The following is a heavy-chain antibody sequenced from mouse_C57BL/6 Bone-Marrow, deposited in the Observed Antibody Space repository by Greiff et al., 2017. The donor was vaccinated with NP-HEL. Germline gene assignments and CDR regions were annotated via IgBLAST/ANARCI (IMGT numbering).Heavy chain of an antibody. CDR1: GYSITSGYY. V-gene: IGHV3-6*01. CDR3: ARVYSNYYFDY. CDR2: ISYDGSN. D-gene: IGHD2-5*01. Sequence: EVQLVESGPGLVKPSQSLSLTCSVTGYSITSGYYWNWIRQFPGNKLEWMGYISYDGSNNYNPSLKNRISITRDTSKNQFFLKLNSVTTEDTATYYCARVYSNYYFDYWGQGTTLTVSS. J-gene: IGHJ2*01.